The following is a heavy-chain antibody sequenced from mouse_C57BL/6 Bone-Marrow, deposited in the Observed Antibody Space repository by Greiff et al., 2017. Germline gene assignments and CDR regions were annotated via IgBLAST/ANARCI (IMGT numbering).Heavy chain of an antibody. CDR2: IDPENGDT. CDR3: KITTGAY. J-gene: IGHJ3*01. CDR1: GFNIKDDY. D-gene: IGHD1-1*01. V-gene: IGHV14-4*01. Sequence: EVKLMESGAELVRPGASVKLSCTASGFNIKDDYMQWVKQRPEQGLEWIGWIDPENGDTEYASKFQGKATITADTSSNTAYLQLSSLTSEDTAVYYCKITTGAYWGQGTLVTVSA.